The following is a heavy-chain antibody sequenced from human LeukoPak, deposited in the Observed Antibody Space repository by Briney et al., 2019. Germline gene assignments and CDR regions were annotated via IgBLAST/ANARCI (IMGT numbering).Heavy chain of an antibody. J-gene: IGHJ4*02. CDR1: GFTFSSYA. V-gene: IGHV3-30-3*01. D-gene: IGHD2-21*02. Sequence: GRSLRLSCAASGFTFSSYATHWVRQAPGKGLEWVAVISYDGSNKYYADSVKGRFTISRDNSKNTLYLQMNSLRAEDTAVYYCAREEVTALDYWGQGTLVTVSS. CDR3: AREEVTALDY. CDR2: ISYDGSNK.